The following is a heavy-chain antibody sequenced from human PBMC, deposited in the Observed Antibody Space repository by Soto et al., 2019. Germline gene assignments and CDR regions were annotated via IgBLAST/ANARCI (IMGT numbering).Heavy chain of an antibody. CDR1: GYTFTSYG. V-gene: IGHV1-18*01. Sequence: GASVKVSCKASGYTFTSYGISWVRQAPGQGLEWVGWISAYNGNTNYAQKLQGRVTMTTDTSTSTAYMELRSLRSDDTAVYYCARLSVDLSYDILTGYYHGPFDYWGQGTLVTVSS. CDR2: ISAYNGNT. D-gene: IGHD3-9*01. CDR3: ARLSVDLSYDILTGYYHGPFDY. J-gene: IGHJ4*02.